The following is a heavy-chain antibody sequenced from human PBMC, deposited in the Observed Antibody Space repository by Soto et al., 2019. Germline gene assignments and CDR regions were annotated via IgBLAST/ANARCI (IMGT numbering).Heavy chain of an antibody. D-gene: IGHD2-2*01. V-gene: IGHV4-34*01. CDR1: GGSFSGYY. Sequence: QVQLQQWGAGLLKPSETLSLTCAVYGGSFSGYYWSWIRQPPGKGLEWIGEINHSGSTNYNPSLKSRVTISVDTSKNQFFLKLSSVTAADTAVYYCARGRIPATTDYWGQGTLVTVSS. CDR2: INHSGST. CDR3: ARGRIPATTDY. J-gene: IGHJ4*02.